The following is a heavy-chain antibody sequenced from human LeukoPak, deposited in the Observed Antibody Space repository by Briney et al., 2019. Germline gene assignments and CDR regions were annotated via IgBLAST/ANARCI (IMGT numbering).Heavy chain of an antibody. CDR2: INRDASEK. D-gene: IGHD2-8*01. Sequence: GGSLILSCAASGFTFSSYWMTWVRQAPGKGLEWVANINRDASEKYYVDSVKGRFTISRDNAKNSLYLQMTSLRADDTAVYYCARDNPMVYATYDHWGQGTLVTVSS. CDR1: GFTFSSYW. J-gene: IGHJ4*02. V-gene: IGHV3-7*01. CDR3: ARDNPMVYATYDH.